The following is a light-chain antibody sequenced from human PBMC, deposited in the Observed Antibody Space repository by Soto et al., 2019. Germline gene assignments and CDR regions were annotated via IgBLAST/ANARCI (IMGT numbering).Light chain of an antibody. CDR2: GAS. CDR3: QQYGSSPRT. CDR1: QSVSSSY. J-gene: IGKJ1*01. Sequence: EIVLTQSPGTVSLSPGERATLSCRASQSVSSSYLAWYQRKPGQAPRLLIYGASSRATGIPDRFSGSGSGTDFTLTISRLEPEDFAVYYCQQYGSSPRTFGQGTKVEIK. V-gene: IGKV3-20*01.